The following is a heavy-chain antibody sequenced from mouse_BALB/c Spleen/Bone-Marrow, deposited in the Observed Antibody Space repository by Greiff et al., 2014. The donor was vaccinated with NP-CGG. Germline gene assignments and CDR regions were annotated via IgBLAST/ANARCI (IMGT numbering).Heavy chain of an antibody. D-gene: IGHD2-14*01. V-gene: IGHV14-3*02. CDR3: AQGYDWAMDY. Sequence: EVNVVESGAELVKPGASVKLSCTASSFNIKDTYIHWVKQRPEQGLEWIGRIDPANGNTKYDPKFQGKATITTDTSSNTAYLQLSSLASEDTAVYYCAQGYDWAMDYWGQGTSVTVSS. CDR2: IDPANGNT. CDR1: SFNIKDTY. J-gene: IGHJ4*01.